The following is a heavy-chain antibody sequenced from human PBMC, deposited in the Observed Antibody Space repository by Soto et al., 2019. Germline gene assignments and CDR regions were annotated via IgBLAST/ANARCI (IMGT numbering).Heavy chain of an antibody. Sequence: QVQLVESGGGVVQPGRSLRLSCAASGFTFSSYGMHWVRQAPGNGLEWVAVISYDGSNKYYADAVNGRFTISRDNSKNTLYLQMNSLRAEDTAVYYCAKDFYYYDSSGPLDYWGQGTLVTVSS. CDR2: ISYDGSNK. CDR1: GFTFSSYG. D-gene: IGHD3-22*01. CDR3: AKDFYYYDSSGPLDY. J-gene: IGHJ4*02. V-gene: IGHV3-30*18.